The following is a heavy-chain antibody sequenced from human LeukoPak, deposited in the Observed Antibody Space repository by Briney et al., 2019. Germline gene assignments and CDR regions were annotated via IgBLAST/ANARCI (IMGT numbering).Heavy chain of an antibody. CDR2: INPSGGST. CDR3: AREIAVAGPAYYFDY. CDR1: GYTFTSYY. Sequence: ASVKVSCKASGYTFTSYYMHWVRQAPGQGLEWMGIINPSGGSTSYAQKFQGRVTMTRDTSTSTVYMELSSLRSEDTAVYYCAREIAVAGPAYYFDYWGQGTLVTVSS. J-gene: IGHJ4*02. V-gene: IGHV1-46*01. D-gene: IGHD6-19*01.